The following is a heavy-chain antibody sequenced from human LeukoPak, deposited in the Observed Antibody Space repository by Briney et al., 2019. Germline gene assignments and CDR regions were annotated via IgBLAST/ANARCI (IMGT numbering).Heavy chain of an antibody. CDR2: ISPTGSTI. CDR3: ARAAYYGGNSAPEYFQH. Sequence: GSLRLSFAASGFTLRSFSIDWVRPAPGQGPGWGSYISPTGSTIYYADSVRGRFTISRDNAKNSLYLQMNSLRAEDTAVYYCARAAYYGGNSAPEYFQHWGQGTLVTVSS. D-gene: IGHD4-23*01. CDR1: GFTLRSFS. V-gene: IGHV3-48*01. J-gene: IGHJ1*01.